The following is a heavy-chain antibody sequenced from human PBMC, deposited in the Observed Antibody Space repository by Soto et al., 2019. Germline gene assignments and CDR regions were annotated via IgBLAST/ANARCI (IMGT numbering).Heavy chain of an antibody. CDR1: GDSVSRNSAA. CDR3: AREFRSGDIFFDY. J-gene: IGHJ4*02. V-gene: IGHV6-1*01. Sequence: PSQTLSLTCAISGDSVSRNSAAWTWIRQSPSRGLEWLGRTYYRSKWFNDYAVSVRSRITINPDTSKNQFSLQLKSVTPEDTAVYYCAREFRSGDIFFDYWGQGTLVTVSS. CDR2: TYYRSKWFN. D-gene: IGHD3-3*01.